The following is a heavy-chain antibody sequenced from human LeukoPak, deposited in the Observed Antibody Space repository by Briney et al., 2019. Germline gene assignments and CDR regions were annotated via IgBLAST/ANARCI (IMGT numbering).Heavy chain of an antibody. J-gene: IGHJ4*02. Sequence: ASVKVSCKASGYTFTSYGISWVRQAPGQGLEWMGWISAYNGNTNYAQKLQGRVTMTTDTSTSTAYMELRSLRSDDTAVYYCARDRRGHIVVVTAIRPLDYWGQGTLVTASS. CDR2: ISAYNGNT. CDR1: GYTFTSYG. V-gene: IGHV1-18*01. D-gene: IGHD2-21*02. CDR3: ARDRRGHIVVVTAIRPLDY.